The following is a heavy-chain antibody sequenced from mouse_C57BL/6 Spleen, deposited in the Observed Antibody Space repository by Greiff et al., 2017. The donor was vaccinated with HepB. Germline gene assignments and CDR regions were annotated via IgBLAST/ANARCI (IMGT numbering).Heavy chain of an antibody. CDR3: TRRVGDY. D-gene: IGHD3-1*01. Sequence: QVQLKQSGAELVRPGASVTLSCKASGYTFTDYEMHWVKQTPVHGLEWIGAIDPETGGTAYNQKFKGKAILTADKSSSTAYMELRSLTSEDSAVYYCTRRVGDYWGQGTTLTVSS. CDR2: IDPETGGT. V-gene: IGHV1-15*01. J-gene: IGHJ2*01. CDR1: GYTFTDYE.